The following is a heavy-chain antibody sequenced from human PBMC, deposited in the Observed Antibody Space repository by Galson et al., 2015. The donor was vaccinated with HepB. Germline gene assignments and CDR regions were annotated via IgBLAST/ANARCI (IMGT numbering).Heavy chain of an antibody. J-gene: IGHJ6*02. CDR3: ARDREAARPLAGMDV. CDR2: ISAYNGNT. D-gene: IGHD6-6*01. V-gene: IGHV1-18*01. Sequence: SVKVSCKASGYTFTTYGISWLRQAPGQGLEWMGWISAYNGNTNYAQKVQGRVTMTTDTSTSTAYMELRNLRSDGTAIFYCARDREAARPLAGMDVWGQGTTVTVSS. CDR1: GYTFTTYG.